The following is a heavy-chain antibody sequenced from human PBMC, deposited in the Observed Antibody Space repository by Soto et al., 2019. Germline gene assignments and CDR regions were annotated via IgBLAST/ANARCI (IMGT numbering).Heavy chain of an antibody. CDR3: ASSSSWRIENDY. CDR1: GLTFSSYW. CDR2: INSDGSST. V-gene: IGHV3-74*01. Sequence: GGSMRLSCAASGLTFSSYWMHWVRQAPGKGLVWVSRINSDGSSTSYADSVKGRFTISRDNAKNTLYLQMNSLRAEDTAVYYCASSSSWRIENDYWGQGTLVTVSS. J-gene: IGHJ4*02. D-gene: IGHD6-13*01.